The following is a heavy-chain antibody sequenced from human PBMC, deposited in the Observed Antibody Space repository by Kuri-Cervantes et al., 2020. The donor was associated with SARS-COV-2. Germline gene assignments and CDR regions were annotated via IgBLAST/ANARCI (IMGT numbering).Heavy chain of an antibody. CDR2: ISYDGSNK. D-gene: IGHD5-12*01. CDR3: ARDMSGYDFDY. J-gene: IGHJ4*02. V-gene: IGHV3-30*04. CDR1: GFTFSSYA. Sequence: GGSLRLSCAASGFTFSSYAMHWVRQAPGKGLEWVAVISYDGSNKYYADSVKGRFTISRGNSKNTLYLQMNSLRAEDTAVYYCARDMSGYDFDYWGQGTLVTVSS.